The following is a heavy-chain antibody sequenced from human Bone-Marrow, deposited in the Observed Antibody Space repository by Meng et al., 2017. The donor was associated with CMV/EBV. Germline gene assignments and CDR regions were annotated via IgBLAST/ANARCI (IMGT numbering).Heavy chain of an antibody. CDR3: ARLEGTVAAFDY. D-gene: IGHD6-6*01. V-gene: IGHV3-11*01. Sequence: GESLKISCAASGFRFGDNAMAWIRQAPGKGPEWVSYIGGSATNMYYSDSVKGRFVISRDNAQNSLYLQMNSLRDEDMAVYYCARLEGTVAAFDYWGQGTLVTVSS. J-gene: IGHJ4*02. CDR2: IGGSATNM. CDR1: GFRFGDNA.